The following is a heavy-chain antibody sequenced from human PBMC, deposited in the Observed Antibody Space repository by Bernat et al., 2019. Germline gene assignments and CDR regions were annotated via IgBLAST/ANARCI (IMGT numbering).Heavy chain of an antibody. V-gene: IGHV3-48*04. Sequence: EVQLVESGGGFVHPGGSLRLSCAASGFTFSRYSMSWIRQAPGKGLDWVSYISSSSSYTNYADSVKGRFTISRDNAKNSLYLQMNSLRAEDTAVYYCARGTSTSAPYMDVWGKGTTVTVSS. CDR2: ISSSSSYT. CDR1: GFTFSRYS. CDR3: ARGTSTSAPYMDV. J-gene: IGHJ6*03.